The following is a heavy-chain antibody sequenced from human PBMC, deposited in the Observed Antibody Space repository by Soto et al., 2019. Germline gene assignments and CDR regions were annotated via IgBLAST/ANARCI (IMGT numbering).Heavy chain of an antibody. Sequence: PGGSLRLSCAASGFTLSSYAMSWVRQAPGKGLEWVSAISGSGGSTYYADSVKGRFTISRDNSKNTLYLQMNSLRAEDTAVYYCAKDLAGLIPAAMGKGIIAAAGIDYWGQGTLVTVSS. CDR1: GFTLSSYA. J-gene: IGHJ4*02. D-gene: IGHD2-2*01. V-gene: IGHV3-23*01. CDR3: AKDLAGLIPAAMGKGIIAAAGIDY. CDR2: ISGSGGST.